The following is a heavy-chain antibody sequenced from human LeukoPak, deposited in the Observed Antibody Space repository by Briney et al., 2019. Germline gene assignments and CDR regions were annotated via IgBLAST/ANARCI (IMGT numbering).Heavy chain of an antibody. V-gene: IGHV3-30*18. CDR1: GFTFSSYG. CDR2: ISYDGSNK. D-gene: IGHD3-10*01. Sequence: GRSLRLSCAASGFTFSSYGMHWVRQAPGKGLEWVAVISYDGSNKYYADSVKGRFTISRENSKNTLYLQMNSLRAEDTAVYYCAKGGWFGELPYYYFDYWGQGTLVTVSS. CDR3: AKGGWFGELPYYYFDY. J-gene: IGHJ4*02.